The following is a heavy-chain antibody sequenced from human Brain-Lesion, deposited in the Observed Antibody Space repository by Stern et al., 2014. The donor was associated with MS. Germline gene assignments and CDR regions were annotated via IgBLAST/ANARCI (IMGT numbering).Heavy chain of an antibody. J-gene: IGHJ4*02. CDR1: GNTFTNRY. Sequence: MQLVESGAEVKKTGSSVKVSCQASGNTFTNRYLHWVRQAPGKALEWMGWITPFTGNTNYAQNFQDRVTITMDRSMSTAYMDLSSLRSDDTAIYFCAEGGSYGFVYWGQGTLVTVSS. V-gene: IGHV1-45*02. CDR3: AEGGSYGFVY. D-gene: IGHD4-17*01. CDR2: ITPFTGNT.